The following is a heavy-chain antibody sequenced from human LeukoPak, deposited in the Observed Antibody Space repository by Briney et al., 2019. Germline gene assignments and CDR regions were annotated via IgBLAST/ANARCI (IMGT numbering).Heavy chain of an antibody. Sequence: ASVKVSCKASGYTFTSYAMNWVRQAPGQGLEWMGWINTNTGNPTYAQGFTGRFVFSLDTSVSTAYLQISSLKAEDTAVYYCARDGYSSSWSWFRRGYYYYYMDVWGKGTTVTVSS. D-gene: IGHD6-13*01. V-gene: IGHV7-4-1*02. J-gene: IGHJ6*03. CDR1: GYTFTSYA. CDR3: ARDGYSSSWSWFRRGYYYYYMDV. CDR2: INTNTGNP.